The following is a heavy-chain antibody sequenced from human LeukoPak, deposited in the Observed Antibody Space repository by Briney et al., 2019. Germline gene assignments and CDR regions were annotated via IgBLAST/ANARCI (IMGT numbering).Heavy chain of an antibody. J-gene: IGHJ4*02. CDR2: ISGSGGST. D-gene: IGHD3-22*01. CDR3: AKDVRYDSSGYWVY. V-gene: IGHV3-23*01. CDR1: GFTFSSYA. Sequence: GGSLRLSCAASGFTFSSYAMSWVRQAPGKGLEWVSAISGSGGSTYYADSVKGRFTISRDNSKNTLYLQMNSLRAEDTAVYYCAKDVRYDSSGYWVYWGQGTLVTASS.